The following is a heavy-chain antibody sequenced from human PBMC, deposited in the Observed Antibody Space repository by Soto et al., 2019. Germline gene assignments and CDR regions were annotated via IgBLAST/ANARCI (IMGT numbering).Heavy chain of an antibody. Sequence: GSLRLSCAASGFTFSSYAMSWVRQAPGKGLEWVSAISGSGGSTYYADSVKGRFTISRDNSKNTLYLQMNSLRAEDTAVYYCAKDTYDFWSGYGLDYYYGMDVWGQGTTVTVSS. CDR2: ISGSGGST. J-gene: IGHJ6*02. CDR1: GFTFSSYA. D-gene: IGHD3-3*01. V-gene: IGHV3-23*01. CDR3: AKDTYDFWSGYGLDYYYGMDV.